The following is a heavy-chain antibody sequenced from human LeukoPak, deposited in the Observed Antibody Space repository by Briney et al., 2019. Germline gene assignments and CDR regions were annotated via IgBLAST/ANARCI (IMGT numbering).Heavy chain of an antibody. Sequence: SETLSLTCTVSGGSISSSSYYWGWIRQPPGKGLEWIGSIYYSGSTYYNPSLKSRVTISVDTSKNQFSLKLSSVTAADTAVYYCARATGYDFWSGYYLFDYWGQGTLVTVSS. V-gene: IGHV4-39*07. CDR2: IYYSGST. D-gene: IGHD3-3*01. CDR3: ARATGYDFWSGYYLFDY. CDR1: GGSISSSSYY. J-gene: IGHJ4*02.